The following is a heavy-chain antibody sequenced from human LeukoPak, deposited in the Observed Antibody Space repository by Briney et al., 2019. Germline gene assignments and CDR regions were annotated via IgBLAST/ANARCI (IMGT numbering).Heavy chain of an antibody. CDR3: ARDMGHIAVAAGRADAFDI. Sequence: ASVKVSCKASGYTFTNYGISWVRQAPGQGLEWMGWISAYNGNTNYAQKLQGRVTMTTDTSTSTAYMELRSLRSDDTAVYYCARDMGHIAVAAGRADAFDIWGQGTMVTVSS. J-gene: IGHJ3*02. D-gene: IGHD6-19*01. CDR1: GYTFTNYG. V-gene: IGHV1-18*01. CDR2: ISAYNGNT.